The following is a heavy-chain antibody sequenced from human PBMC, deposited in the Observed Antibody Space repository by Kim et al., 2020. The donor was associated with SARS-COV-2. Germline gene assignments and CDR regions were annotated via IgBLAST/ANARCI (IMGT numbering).Heavy chain of an antibody. V-gene: IGHV1-3*01. D-gene: IGHD3-22*01. Sequence: ASVKVSCKASGYTFTNYAIHWVRQAPGQRLEWMGWINAGNVNTRYSQKLQGRVTITRDTSASAAYMELRSLRSEDTAVYPCAREGHEGGYLTWGQGTMVTVSS. CDR3: AREGHEGGYLT. CDR1: GYTFTNYA. CDR2: INAGNVNT. J-gene: IGHJ3*01.